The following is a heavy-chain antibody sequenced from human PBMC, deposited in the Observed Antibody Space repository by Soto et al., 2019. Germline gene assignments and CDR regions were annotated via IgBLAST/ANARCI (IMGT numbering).Heavy chain of an antibody. CDR2: IYYSGST. J-gene: IGHJ4*02. CDR1: GGSISSSSYY. V-gene: IGHV4-39*07. D-gene: IGHD6-13*01. Sequence: SETLSLTCTVSGGSISSSSYYWGWIRQPPGKGLEWIGSIYYSGSTNYNPSLKSRVTISVDKSKNQFSLKLSSVTAADTAVYYCARGQVAAAGNFDYWGQGTLVTVSS. CDR3: ARGQVAAAGNFDY.